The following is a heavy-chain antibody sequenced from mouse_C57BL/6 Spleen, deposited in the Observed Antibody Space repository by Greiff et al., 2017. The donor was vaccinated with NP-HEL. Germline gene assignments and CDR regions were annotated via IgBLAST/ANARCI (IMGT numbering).Heavy chain of an antibody. V-gene: IGHV14-4*01. D-gene: IGHD1-1*01. Sequence: VQLQQSGAELVRPGASVKLSCTASGFNIKDDYMHWVKQRPEQGLEWIGWIDPENGDTEYASKFQGKATITADTSSNTAYLQLSSLTSEDTAVYYCTTHGSTFAYWGQGTLVTGSA. J-gene: IGHJ3*01. CDR1: GFNIKDDY. CDR2: IDPENGDT. CDR3: TTHGSTFAY.